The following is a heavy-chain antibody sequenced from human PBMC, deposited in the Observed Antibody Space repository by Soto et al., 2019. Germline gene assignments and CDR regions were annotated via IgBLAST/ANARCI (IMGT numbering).Heavy chain of an antibody. CDR2: ISYRGST. CDR3: ARDLGSEQWFFDS. V-gene: IGHV4-31*03. Sequence: QVQLQESGPGLVTPSQILSLTCTVSGDSIRNSNYYWSWIRQRPGKGLEWLGYISYRGSTYQNPSLKSRLTVSMDTSKNQFSLRLGSVTAADTAVYYCARDLGSEQWFFDSWGQGILVTVSS. J-gene: IGHJ4*02. D-gene: IGHD6-19*01. CDR1: GDSIRNSNYY.